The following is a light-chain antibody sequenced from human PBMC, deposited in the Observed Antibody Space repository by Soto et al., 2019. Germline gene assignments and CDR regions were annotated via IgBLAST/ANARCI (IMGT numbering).Light chain of an antibody. CDR2: DAS. V-gene: IGKV3-11*01. J-gene: IGKJ2*01. CDR1: QSVSSY. Sequence: EIVLTQSPATLSLSPGERATLSCRASQSVSSYLAWYQQKPGQAPRLLIYDASNRATGIPARFSGSGSGTDFTLTISSLEPEDFAVGYCQQRSNWPPYTFGQGTKLEIK. CDR3: QQRSNWPPYT.